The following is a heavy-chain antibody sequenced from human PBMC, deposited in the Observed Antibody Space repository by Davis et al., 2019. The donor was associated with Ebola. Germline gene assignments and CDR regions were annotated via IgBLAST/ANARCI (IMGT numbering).Heavy chain of an antibody. CDR3: ARGDYGDYHVDY. CDR1: GFTFSSYS. V-gene: IGHV3-21*01. J-gene: IGHJ4*02. D-gene: IGHD4-17*01. CDR2: ISSSSSYI. Sequence: GESLKISCAASGFTFSSYSMNWVRHAPGKGLEWVSSISSSSSYIYYADSVKGRFTISRDNAKNSLYLQMNSLRAEDTAVYYCARGDYGDYHVDYWGQGTLVTVSS.